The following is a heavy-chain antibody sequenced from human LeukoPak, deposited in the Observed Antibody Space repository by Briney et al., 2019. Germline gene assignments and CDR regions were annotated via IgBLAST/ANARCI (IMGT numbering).Heavy chain of an antibody. V-gene: IGHV4-34*01. CDR2: INHSGST. CDR3: ARGATMVRGVIISRWFDP. D-gene: IGHD3-10*01. Sequence: PSETLSLTRAVYGGSFSGYYWSWIRQPPGKGLEWIGEINHSGSTNYNPSLKSRVTISVDTSKNQFSLKLSSVTAADTAVYYCARGATMVRGVIISRWFDPWGQGTLVTVSS. CDR1: GGSFSGYY. J-gene: IGHJ5*02.